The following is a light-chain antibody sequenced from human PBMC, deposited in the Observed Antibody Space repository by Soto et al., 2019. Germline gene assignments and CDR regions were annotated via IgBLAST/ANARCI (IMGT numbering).Light chain of an antibody. V-gene: IGLV2-8*01. Sequence: QSARTQPPSASGSPGQSVTISCNGTSSDVGGYNYVSWYQQYPGKVPKLMIYEVNKRPSGVPDRFSGSKSGNTASLTVSGLQAEDEADYYCTSYAGGNNVFGTGTKLTVL. CDR1: SSDVGGYNY. CDR2: EVN. CDR3: TSYAGGNNV. J-gene: IGLJ1*01.